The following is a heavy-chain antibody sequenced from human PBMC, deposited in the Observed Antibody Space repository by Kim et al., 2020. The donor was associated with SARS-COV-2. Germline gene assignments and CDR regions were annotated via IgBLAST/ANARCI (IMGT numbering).Heavy chain of an antibody. J-gene: IGHJ4*02. CDR3: ARGLEIRTYYYGSGSYYFKPEFDY. V-gene: IGHV4-34*01. Sequence: SETLSLTCAVYGGSFSGYYWSWIRQPPGKGLEWIGEINHSGSTNYNPSLKSRVTISVDTSKNQFSLKLSSVTAADTAVYYCARGLEIRTYYYGSGSYYFKPEFDYWGQGTLVTVSS. D-gene: IGHD3-10*01. CDR1: GGSFSGYY. CDR2: INHSGST.